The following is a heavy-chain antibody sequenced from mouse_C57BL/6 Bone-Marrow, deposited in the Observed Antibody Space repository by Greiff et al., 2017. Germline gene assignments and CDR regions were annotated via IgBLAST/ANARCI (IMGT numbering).Heavy chain of an antibody. Sequence: VKLQQSDAELVKPGASVKISCKVSGYTFTDHTIHWMKHRPEQGLEWIGYIYPRDGSTKYNEKFKGKATLTADKSSNTAYMQLNSLTSEDSAVYFCARGPFLYNYAMDYWGQGTSVTVSS. V-gene: IGHV1-78*01. CDR3: ARGPFLYNYAMDY. CDR2: IYPRDGST. D-gene: IGHD2-12*01. CDR1: GYTFTDHT. J-gene: IGHJ4*01.